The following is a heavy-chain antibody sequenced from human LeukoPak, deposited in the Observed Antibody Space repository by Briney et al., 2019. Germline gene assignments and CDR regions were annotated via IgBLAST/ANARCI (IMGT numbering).Heavy chain of an antibody. D-gene: IGHD1-26*01. V-gene: IGHV1-46*01. CDR2: INPSGGST. J-gene: IGHJ4*02. CDR3: ARDRAALVGAFDY. CDR1: GYTFTSYY. Sequence: ASVKVSCKASGYTFTSYYMHWVRQAPGQGLEWMGIINPSGGSTSYAQNFRGRLTMTRDMSTSTVYMELSSLRSEDTAVYYCARDRAALVGAFDYWGQGTLVTVSS.